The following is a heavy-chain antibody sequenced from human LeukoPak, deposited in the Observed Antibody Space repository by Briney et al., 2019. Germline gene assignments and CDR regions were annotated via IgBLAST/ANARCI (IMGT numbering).Heavy chain of an antibody. CDR2: MNPNSGNT. CDR3: ARDVALETSYYGMDV. CDR1: GYTFTSYD. V-gene: IGHV1-8*01. J-gene: IGHJ6*02. Sequence: ASVKVSCKASGYTFTSYDINWVRQATGQGLEWMGWMNPNSGNTGYAQKFQGRVTITADESTSTAYMELSSLRSEDTAVYYCARDVALETSYYGMDVWGQGTTVTVSS.